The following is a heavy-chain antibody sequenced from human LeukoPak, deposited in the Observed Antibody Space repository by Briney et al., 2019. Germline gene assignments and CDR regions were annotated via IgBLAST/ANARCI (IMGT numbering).Heavy chain of an antibody. D-gene: IGHD6-13*01. CDR2: ISYDGSNK. CDR3: AVAAAGYFDY. Sequence: GGSLRLSFAASGFTFSSYGMHWVRQAPGKGLEWVAVISYDGSNKYYADSVKGRFTISRDNSKNTLYLQMNSLRAEDTAVYYCAVAAAGYFDYWGQGTLVTVSS. CDR1: GFTFSSYG. V-gene: IGHV3-30*03. J-gene: IGHJ4*02.